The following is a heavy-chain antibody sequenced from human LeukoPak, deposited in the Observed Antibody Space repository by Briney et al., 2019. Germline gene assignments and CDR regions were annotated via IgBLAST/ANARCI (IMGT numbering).Heavy chain of an antibody. J-gene: IGHJ4*02. CDR1: GFPFSSYW. CDR3: TRVGYIDKGIDY. Sequence: GGSLRLSCVASGFPFSSYWMTWVRQAPGKGLEWVANIKQDGSKKSYVDSVKGRFTISRDNAKNSLHLQMNSLRAEDTAIYYCTRVGYIDKGIDYWGQGTLVTVSS. V-gene: IGHV3-7*04. CDR2: IKQDGSKK. D-gene: IGHD5-24*01.